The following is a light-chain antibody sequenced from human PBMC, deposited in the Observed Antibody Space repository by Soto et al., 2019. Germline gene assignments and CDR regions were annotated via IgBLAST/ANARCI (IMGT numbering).Light chain of an antibody. CDR1: SSNIGTNY. Sequence: QPVLTQPPSASATPGQRVTISCSGSSSNIGTNYVYWYQHLPGTAPKLLIYRNDQRPSGVPDRFSGSMSGTAASLAIGGLRSEDEADYYCAAWDDSLNGPVFGGGTQLTVL. J-gene: IGLJ2*01. CDR3: AAWDDSLNGPV. V-gene: IGLV1-47*01. CDR2: RND.